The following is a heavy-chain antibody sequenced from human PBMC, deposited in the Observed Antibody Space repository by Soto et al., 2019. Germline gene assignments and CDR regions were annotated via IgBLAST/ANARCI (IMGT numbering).Heavy chain of an antibody. V-gene: IGHV3-48*02. J-gene: IGHJ6*02. D-gene: IGHD3-3*01. CDR3: ARDGRERSASSSDYYYASGMDV. CDR1: GFIFSTYR. CDR2: ISTRTSTI. Sequence: EVQLVESGGGMVQPGGSLRLSCAASGFIFSTYRMNWVRKAPGKGLEWVSYISTRTSTIYYADSVKGRFTISRDNAKNSLYLQMNSLRDEDTAVYFCARDGRERSASSSDYYYASGMDVWGQGTKVPVSS.